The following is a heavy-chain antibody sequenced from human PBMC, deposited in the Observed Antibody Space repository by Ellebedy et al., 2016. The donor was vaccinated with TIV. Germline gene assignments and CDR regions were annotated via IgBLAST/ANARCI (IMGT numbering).Heavy chain of an antibody. Sequence: SETLSLTXTVSGGSISSSSYYWGWIRQPPGKGLEWIGSFHSSGSTYYNPSLKSRVTISLDTSKNQFSLKLSSVTAADTAVYYCARLWEQWELLSLGYWGQGTLVTVSS. CDR1: GGSISSSSYY. D-gene: IGHD1-26*01. CDR3: ARLWEQWELLSLGY. CDR2: FHSSGST. J-gene: IGHJ4*02. V-gene: IGHV4-39*07.